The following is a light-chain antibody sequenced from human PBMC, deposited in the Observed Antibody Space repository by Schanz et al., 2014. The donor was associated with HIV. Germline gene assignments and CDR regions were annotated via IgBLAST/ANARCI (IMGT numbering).Light chain of an antibody. Sequence: QSVLTQPPSVSGAPGQSVSISCTGRSSNIGAGFDVHWYQQLPGTAPKLLIYDNNNRPSGVPDRFSGSKSGNTASLTVSGLQTEDEADYYCNSYAGSYSFVFGGGTKLTVL. CDR3: NSYAGSYSFV. CDR1: SSNIGAGFD. V-gene: IGLV1-40*01. J-gene: IGLJ2*01. CDR2: DNN.